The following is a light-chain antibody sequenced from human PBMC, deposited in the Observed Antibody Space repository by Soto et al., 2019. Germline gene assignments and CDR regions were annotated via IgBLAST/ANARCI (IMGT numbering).Light chain of an antibody. CDR3: QQYDRSPL. J-gene: IGKJ4*01. CDR1: QSVSNSH. V-gene: IGKV3-20*01. Sequence: EIVLTQSPGTLSLSPGERATLSCRASQSVSNSHLAWYQQKPGQAPRLLIYGASSRATGISDRFSGSGSGTYFTLTISILEPEDFAVYYCQQYDRSPLFGGGTKVEI. CDR2: GAS.